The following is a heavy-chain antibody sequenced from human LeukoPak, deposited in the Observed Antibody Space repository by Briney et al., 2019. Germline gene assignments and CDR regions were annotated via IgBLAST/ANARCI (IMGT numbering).Heavy chain of an antibody. CDR1: GYTLTELS. J-gene: IGHJ5*02. Sequence: GASVKVSCKVSGYTLTELSMHWVRQAPGKGLEWMGGFDPEDGETIYAQKFQGRVTMTEDTSTDTAYMELSSLRSDDTAVYYCARRSGYDTYGSWFDPWGQGTLVTVSS. V-gene: IGHV1-24*01. CDR3: ARRSGYDTYGSWFDP. CDR2: FDPEDGET. D-gene: IGHD3/OR15-3a*01.